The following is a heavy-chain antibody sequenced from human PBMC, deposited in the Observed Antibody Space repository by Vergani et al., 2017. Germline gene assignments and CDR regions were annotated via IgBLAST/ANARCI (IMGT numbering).Heavy chain of an antibody. CDR2: ISYDGSNK. J-gene: IGHJ6*03. V-gene: IGHV3-30-3*01. D-gene: IGHD2-2*01. CDR3: ARELVPAAKAPGPGMDV. CDR1: GFTLSSYA. Sequence: QVQLVESGGGVVQPGRSLRLSCAASGFTLSSYAMHWVRQAPGKGLEWVAVISYDGSNKYYADSVKGRFTISRDNSKNTLCLQMNSLRAEDTAVYYCARELVPAAKAPGPGMDVWGKGTTVTVSS.